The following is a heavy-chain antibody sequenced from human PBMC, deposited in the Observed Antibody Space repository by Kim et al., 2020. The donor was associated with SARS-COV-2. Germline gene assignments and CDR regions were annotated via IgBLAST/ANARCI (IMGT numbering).Heavy chain of an antibody. V-gene: IGHV1-2*02. CDR2: INPKSGGT. J-gene: IGHJ2*01. Sequence: ASVKVSCKASGYTFTGSYMHWVRQAPGQGLEWMGWINPKSGGTVSAQKFQGRVSMTRDTSITTVYMELKRLRSDDTAMYYCARGAARGFWYFDLWGRGTLVTVSS. CDR1: GYTFTGSY. D-gene: IGHD6-13*01. CDR3: ARGAARGFWYFDL.